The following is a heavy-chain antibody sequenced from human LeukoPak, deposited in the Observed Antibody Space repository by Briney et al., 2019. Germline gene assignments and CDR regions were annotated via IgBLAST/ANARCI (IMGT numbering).Heavy chain of an antibody. Sequence: SETLSLTCTVSGGSISSYYWTWIRQPPGKGLEWIGYIYYSGSTNYNPPLRSRVTISLDTSKSQFSLKLSSVTAADTAVYYCATRYYDILTGYYYFDYWGQGTLVTVSS. CDR1: GGSISSYY. D-gene: IGHD3-9*01. J-gene: IGHJ4*02. CDR2: IYYSGST. CDR3: ATRYYDILTGYYYFDY. V-gene: IGHV4-59*08.